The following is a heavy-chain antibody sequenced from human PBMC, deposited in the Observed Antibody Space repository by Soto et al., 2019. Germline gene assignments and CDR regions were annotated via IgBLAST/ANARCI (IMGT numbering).Heavy chain of an antibody. CDR2: IYYSGST. Sequence: PSETLSLTCTVSGGSISSGGYYWSWIRQHPGKGLEWIGYIYYSGSTYYNPSLKSRVTISVDTSKNQFSLKLSPVTAADTAVYYCARDKTPLRGFDLWGRGNLVNVS. V-gene: IGHV4-31*03. CDR1: GGSISSGGYY. D-gene: IGHD3-10*01. CDR3: ARDKTPLRGFDL. J-gene: IGHJ2*01.